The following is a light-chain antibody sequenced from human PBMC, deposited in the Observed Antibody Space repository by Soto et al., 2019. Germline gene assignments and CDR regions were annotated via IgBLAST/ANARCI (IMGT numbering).Light chain of an antibody. V-gene: IGLV2-14*03. Sequence: QSALTQPASVSGSPGQSITISCTGTSSDVGDYNFVSWYQQHPGEAPKLMIYDVSYRPSGISNRFSGSKSGNTASLTISGLQSEDEADYYCSSYTSSNSYVFGTGTKLTVL. CDR3: SSYTSSNSYV. CDR1: SSDVGDYNF. CDR2: DVS. J-gene: IGLJ1*01.